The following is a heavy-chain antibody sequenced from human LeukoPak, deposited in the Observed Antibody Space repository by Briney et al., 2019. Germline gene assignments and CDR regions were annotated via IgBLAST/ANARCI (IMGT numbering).Heavy chain of an antibody. Sequence: SQTLSLTCAISGDSVSSNSAAWNWIRQSPSRGLEWLGRTYYRSKWYNDYAVSVKSRITINPDTSKNQFSLQLNSVTPEDTAVYYCARGSADMVRGVKRRDYYYYYMDVWGKGTTVTISS. CDR3: ARGSADMVRGVKRRDYYYYYMDV. CDR2: TYYRSKWYN. CDR1: GDSVSSNSAA. D-gene: IGHD3-10*01. J-gene: IGHJ6*03. V-gene: IGHV6-1*01.